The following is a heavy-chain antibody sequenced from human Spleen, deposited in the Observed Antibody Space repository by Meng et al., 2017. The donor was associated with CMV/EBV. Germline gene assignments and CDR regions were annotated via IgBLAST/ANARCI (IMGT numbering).Heavy chain of an antibody. CDR1: GFTFSNAW. D-gene: IGHD5-12*01. J-gene: IGHJ6*02. CDR2: IKSKTEGGTT. Sequence: GGSLRLSCAASGFTFSNAWMSWVRQAPGKGLEWVGRIKSKTEGGTTDYAAPVKGRFTISRDDSKNTLYLQMNSLKTEDTAVYYCTRLIVATIGTDLTYYYYYGMDVWGQGTTVTVSS. CDR3: TRLIVATIGTDLTYYYYYGMDV. V-gene: IGHV3-15*01.